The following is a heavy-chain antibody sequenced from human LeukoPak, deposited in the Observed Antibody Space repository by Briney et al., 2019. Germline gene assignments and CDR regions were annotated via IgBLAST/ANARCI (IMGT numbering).Heavy chain of an antibody. CDR1: GFTFSNYG. CDR2: ISGTGGST. Sequence: GGSLRLSCAASGFTFSNYGMSWVRQAPGKGLEWISGISGTGGSTYYADSVKGRFTISRDNSKDTLYLQMNSLRAEDTAIYYCARDRIAAGTPTGPWGQGTLVTVSS. V-gene: IGHV3-23*01. D-gene: IGHD6-13*01. CDR3: ARDRIAAGTPTGP. J-gene: IGHJ5*02.